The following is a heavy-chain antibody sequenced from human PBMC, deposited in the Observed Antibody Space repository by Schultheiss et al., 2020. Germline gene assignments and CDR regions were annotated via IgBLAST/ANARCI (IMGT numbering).Heavy chain of an antibody. D-gene: IGHD2-2*01. J-gene: IGHJ6*02. Sequence: SETLSLTCTVSGGSISSYYWCWSRQPPGKGLEWFGEINHSGSTCYNPSLKSRVTISVDKSENQFSLQLNSVTPEDTAVYYCARALRRSTSKYGMDVWGQGTTVTVSS. CDR3: ARALRRSTSKYGMDV. V-gene: IGHV4-34*01. CDR2: INHSGST. CDR1: GGSISSYY.